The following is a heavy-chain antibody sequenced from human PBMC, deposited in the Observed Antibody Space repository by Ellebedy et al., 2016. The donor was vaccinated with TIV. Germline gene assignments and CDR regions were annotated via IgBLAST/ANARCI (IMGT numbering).Heavy chain of an antibody. D-gene: IGHD5-12*01. J-gene: IGHJ4*02. V-gene: IGHV4-4*02. CDR1: GASISSSNW. Sequence: SETLSLTXAVSGASISSSNWWSWVRQSPGKGLEWIGEIYQDGRTNYNPSLKSRLTISVDKSKNLFSLGLSSVTAADTAIYYCAKTSGYSDLGLLDYWGRGVLVTVSS. CDR3: AKTSGYSDLGLLDY. CDR2: IYQDGRT.